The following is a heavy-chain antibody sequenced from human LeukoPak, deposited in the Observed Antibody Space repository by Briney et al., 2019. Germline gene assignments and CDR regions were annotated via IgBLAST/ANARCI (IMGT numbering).Heavy chain of an antibody. CDR2: INHSGST. V-gene: IGHV4-34*01. CDR3: ARAPYGDYPIDY. Sequence: SETLSLTCAVYGGSFSGYYWSWIRQPPGKGLEWIGEINHSGSTNYNPSLKSRVTISVDTSKNQFSLKLSSVTAADTAVYYCARAPYGDYPIDYWGQGTLVPVSS. D-gene: IGHD4-17*01. J-gene: IGHJ4*02. CDR1: GGSFSGYY.